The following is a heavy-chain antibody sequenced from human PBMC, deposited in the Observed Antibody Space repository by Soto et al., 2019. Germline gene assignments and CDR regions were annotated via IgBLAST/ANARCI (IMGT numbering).Heavy chain of an antibody. V-gene: IGHV3-23*01. CDR3: AKDHRIWGRLVEYMDV. CDR2: ISGSGVST. CDR1: GFTFSSYA. J-gene: IGHJ6*02. D-gene: IGHD3-10*01. Sequence: GGSLRLSCAASGFTFSSYALGWVRQAPGRGLECVSAISGSGVSTFYADSVRGRFTISRDTSKNTLYLQMNTLTAEDTAVYYCAKDHRIWGRLVEYMDVWGQGTTVTVSS.